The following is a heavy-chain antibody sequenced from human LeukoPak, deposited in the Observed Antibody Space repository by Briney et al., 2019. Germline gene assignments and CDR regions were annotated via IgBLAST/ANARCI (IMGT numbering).Heavy chain of an antibody. Sequence: GGSLRLSCAASGFTFSSYWMHWVRQAPGKGLVWVSRINSDGSSTSYADSVKGRFTISRDNAKNTLYLQMNSLRAEDTAVYHCAKDWGSGGWYNYFDPWGQGTLVTVSS. CDR2: INSDGSST. J-gene: IGHJ5*02. V-gene: IGHV3-74*01. CDR1: GFTFSSYW. CDR3: AKDWGSGGWYNYFDP. D-gene: IGHD6-19*01.